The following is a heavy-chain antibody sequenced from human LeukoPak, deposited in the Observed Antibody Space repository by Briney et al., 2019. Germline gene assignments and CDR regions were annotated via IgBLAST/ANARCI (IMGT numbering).Heavy chain of an antibody. Sequence: GASVKVSCKASGGTFSSYAISWVRQAPGQGLEWMGGIIPIFGTANYAQKFQGRVTMTRNTSISTAYMELSSLRSEDTAVYYCAREFYGSGIQYWFDPWGQGTLVTVSS. J-gene: IGHJ5*02. CDR1: GGTFSSYA. V-gene: IGHV1-69*05. D-gene: IGHD3-10*01. CDR3: AREFYGSGIQYWFDP. CDR2: IIPIFGTA.